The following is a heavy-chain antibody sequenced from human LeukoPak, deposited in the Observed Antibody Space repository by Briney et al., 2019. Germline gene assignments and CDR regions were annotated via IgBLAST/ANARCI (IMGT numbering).Heavy chain of an antibody. Sequence: PGRSLRLSCAASGFTFSSYGMHWVRQAPGKGLEWVAVIWYDGSNKYYAGSVKGRFTISRDNSKNTLYLQMNSLRAEDTAVYYCARDGYRITIFGVVPPTNWFDPWGQGTLVTVSS. D-gene: IGHD3-3*01. CDR3: ARDGYRITIFGVVPPTNWFDP. CDR2: IWYDGSNK. J-gene: IGHJ5*02. CDR1: GFTFSSYG. V-gene: IGHV3-33*01.